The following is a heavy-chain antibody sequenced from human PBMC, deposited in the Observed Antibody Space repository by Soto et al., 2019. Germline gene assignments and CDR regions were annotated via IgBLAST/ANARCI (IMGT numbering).Heavy chain of an antibody. J-gene: IGHJ6*02. D-gene: IGHD4-17*01. CDR1: GGTFSSYT. V-gene: IGHV1-69*02. CDR2: IIPILGIA. CDR3: ARVRTVTTSLDGYGMDV. Sequence: ASVKVSCKASGGTFSSYTISWVRQAPGQGLEWMGRIIPILGIANYAQKFQGRVTITADESTSTAYMELSSLRSEDTAVYYCARVRTVTTSLDGYGMDVRRQAITVTVS.